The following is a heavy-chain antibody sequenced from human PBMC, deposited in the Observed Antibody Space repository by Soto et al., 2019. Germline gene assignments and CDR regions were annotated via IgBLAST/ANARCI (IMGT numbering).Heavy chain of an antibody. Sequence: QVQLVQSGAEVKKPGASVKVSCKASGYTFTSYDINWVRQATGQGLEWMGWTNPNSGNTGYAQKFQGRVTMTRNTSISTAYMELSSLRSEDTAVYYCARVSWLVNWFDPWGQGTLVTVSS. V-gene: IGHV1-8*01. J-gene: IGHJ5*02. CDR3: ARVSWLVNWFDP. CDR2: TNPNSGNT. CDR1: GYTFTSYD. D-gene: IGHD6-19*01.